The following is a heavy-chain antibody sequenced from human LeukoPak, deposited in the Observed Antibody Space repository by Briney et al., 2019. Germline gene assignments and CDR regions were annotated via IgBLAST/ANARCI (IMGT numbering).Heavy chain of an antibody. V-gene: IGHV3-7*01. CDR1: GFALSSHW. J-gene: IGHJ6*02. CDR2: INQDGSAQ. Sequence: PGGSLRLSCAASGFALSSHWMTWVRQAPGKGLEWVANINQDGSAQYYVDSVKGRFTISRDNAKNSMFLQMNSLRAGDTAVYYCAKDLWAYPGYVMDVWGQGTTVTVSS. D-gene: IGHD3-10*01. CDR3: AKDLWAYPGYVMDV.